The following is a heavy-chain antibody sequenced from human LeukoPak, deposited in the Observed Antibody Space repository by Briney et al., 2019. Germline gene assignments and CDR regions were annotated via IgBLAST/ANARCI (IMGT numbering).Heavy chain of an antibody. V-gene: IGHV3-21*01. J-gene: IGHJ4*02. CDR1: GFTFSSYS. Sequence: GGSLRLSYAASGFTFSSYSMNWVRQAPGKGLEWVSSISSSSSYIYYADSVKGRFTISRDNAKNSLYLQMNSLRAEDTAVYYCAIRQVGATGARPTGIDYWGQGTLVTVSS. CDR3: AIRQVGATGARPTGIDY. CDR2: ISSSSSYI. D-gene: IGHD1-26*01.